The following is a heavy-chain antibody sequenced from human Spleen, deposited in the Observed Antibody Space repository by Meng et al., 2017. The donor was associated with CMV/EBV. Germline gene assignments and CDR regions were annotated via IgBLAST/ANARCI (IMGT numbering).Heavy chain of an antibody. CDR3: ARERMTTGRGVIYDYYGMDF. CDR2: TYYKSKWYN. D-gene: IGHD3-10*01. V-gene: IGHV6-1*01. CDR1: GDSVSSNSAA. Sequence: SCAISGDSVSSNSAAWTWIRQSPSRGREWQGRTYYKSKWYNDYAVSVKSRITINPDTSTNHFSLQLKSVSPADTTVYYCARERMTTGRGVIYDYYGMDFWGQGTTVTVSS. J-gene: IGHJ6*02.